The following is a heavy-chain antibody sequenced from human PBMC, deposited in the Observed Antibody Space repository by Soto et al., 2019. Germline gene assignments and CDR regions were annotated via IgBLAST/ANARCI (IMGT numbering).Heavy chain of an antibody. CDR1: GFIFSNYA. CDR3: AKVKYSSCSATFHF. J-gene: IGHJ4*02. CDR2: IDSSGDGT. D-gene: IGHD6-19*01. Sequence: EVQLLESGGGLVQPGGSLRLSCAASGFIFSNYAMNWVRQAPGKGLEWVSAIDSSGDGTYEADSVKGRFTLSRDNSKCTLYLQMNSLRADHTAVYYCAKVKYSSCSATFHFWGQGTLVTVSS. V-gene: IGHV3-23*01.